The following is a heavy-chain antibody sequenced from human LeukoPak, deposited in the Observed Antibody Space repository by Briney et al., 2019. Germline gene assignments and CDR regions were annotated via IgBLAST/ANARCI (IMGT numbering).Heavy chain of an antibody. V-gene: IGHV3-53*01. Sequence: GGSLRLSCAASGFTVSSNYMSWVRQAPGKGLEWVSVIYSGGSAYYADSVKGRFTITRDNTRNSLFLQMYSLRAEDTAVYFCAREDGYCSGGNCYSYFDSWGQGTLVTVSS. CDR3: AREDGYCSGGNCYSYFDS. J-gene: IGHJ4*02. D-gene: IGHD2-15*01. CDR1: GFTVSSNY. CDR2: IYSGGSA.